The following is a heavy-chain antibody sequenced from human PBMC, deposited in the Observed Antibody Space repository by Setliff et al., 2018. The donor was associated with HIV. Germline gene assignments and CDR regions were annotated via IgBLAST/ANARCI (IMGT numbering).Heavy chain of an antibody. V-gene: IGHV1-18*03. CDR2: ISAYSGDT. J-gene: IGHJ4*02. CDR1: GYPFSGYG. CDR3: ARPGGSYGDYGWYLRF. Sequence: ASVKVSCKASGYPFSGYGISWVRQAPGQGLEWMGWISAYSGDTNYAQKFQGRLTMTTDTSTSTAYMELRSRRSDYMAMYYGARPGGSYGDYGWYLRFWGQGTLVTVS. D-gene: IGHD4-17*01.